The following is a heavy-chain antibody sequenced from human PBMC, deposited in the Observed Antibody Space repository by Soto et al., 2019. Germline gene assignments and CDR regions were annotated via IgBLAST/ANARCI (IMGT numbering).Heavy chain of an antibody. Sequence: EVQLVESGGGLVQPGGSLKLSCAASGFIFSGSAVHWVRQASGKGLEWVGRILSKAGNYATAYPASMKGRFTIPRDDSDYPAFLQMNSLKTEVTAVYYCSRGGSPYYYDYWGQGTRVAVSS. CDR1: GFIFSGSA. CDR3: SRGGSPYYYDY. J-gene: IGHJ4*02. V-gene: IGHV3-73*01. CDR2: ILSKAGNYAT.